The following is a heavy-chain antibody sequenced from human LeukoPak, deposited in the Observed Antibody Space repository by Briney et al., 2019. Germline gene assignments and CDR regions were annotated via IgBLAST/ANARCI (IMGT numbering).Heavy chain of an antibody. CDR1: GFTFINYY. Sequence: GASVKVSCKASGFTFINYYMHWVRQAPGQGLEWLGIINLSGGSTHYPQKFQDRVTMTRDTSTSTVYMELSSLRSEDTAVYYCASSGITMVRGVSLQGMDVWGQGTTVTVSS. D-gene: IGHD3-10*01. J-gene: IGHJ6*02. CDR2: INLSGGST. CDR3: ASSGITMVRGVSLQGMDV. V-gene: IGHV1-46*01.